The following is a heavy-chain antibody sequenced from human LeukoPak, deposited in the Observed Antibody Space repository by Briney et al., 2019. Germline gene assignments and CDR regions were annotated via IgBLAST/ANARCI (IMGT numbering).Heavy chain of an antibody. CDR2: IYPGDSDT. V-gene: IGHV5-51*01. J-gene: IGHJ3*02. Sequence: GESLKISCQGSGYSFTSYWIGWVRQMPGKGLEWMGIIYPGDSDTRYSPSFQGQVTISADKSISTAYLQWSSLKASDTAMHYSARHGVVVRSDAFDIWCQGTMVTVSS. CDR3: ARHGVVVRSDAFDI. D-gene: IGHD2-21*01. CDR1: GYSFTSYW.